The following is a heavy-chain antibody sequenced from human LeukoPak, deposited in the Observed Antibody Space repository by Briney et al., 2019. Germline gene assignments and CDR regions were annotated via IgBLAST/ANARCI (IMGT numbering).Heavy chain of an antibody. D-gene: IGHD6-13*01. J-gene: IGHJ5*02. Sequence: GGSLRLSCAASGFTFSSYGMSWVRQAPGKGLEWVAVTSDDGKKKIYADSVKGRFTISRDNSKNTLYLQMSSLRAEDTALYYCARAAAETGAFRDNWFDPWGQGTLVTVSS. CDR2: TSDDGKKK. CDR3: ARAAAETGAFRDNWFDP. CDR1: GFTFSSYG. V-gene: IGHV3-30*03.